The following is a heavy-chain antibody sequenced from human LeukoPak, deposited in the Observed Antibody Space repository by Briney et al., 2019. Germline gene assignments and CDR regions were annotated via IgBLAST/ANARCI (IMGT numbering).Heavy chain of an antibody. CDR2: VYYTGST. CDR3: GSLRKGRYYYYLFDY. CDR1: GGSLSSTPYS. J-gene: IGHJ4*02. D-gene: IGHD3-22*01. V-gene: IGHV4-39*01. Sequence: PSETLSLTCTVSGGSLSSTPYSWGWIRQPPGGGLEWIANVYYTGSTYCNPSLKSRVTMSVDTSKNQFSLTKTSVAAADTAVYYCGSLRKGRYYYYLFDYWGQGTLATVSS.